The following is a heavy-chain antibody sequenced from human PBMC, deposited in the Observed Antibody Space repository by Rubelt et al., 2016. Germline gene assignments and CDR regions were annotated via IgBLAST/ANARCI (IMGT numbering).Heavy chain of an antibody. V-gene: IGHV4-34*01. CDR3: ARFASGKASHFDF. Sequence: QVQLQQWGAGLLKPSETLSLTCAVYGGSFSRYYWNWIRQPPGKGLEWIGEINHSGRTNYTPSLKSRVTISVDKAKNQFSLKVTSVTAADTAGYYCARFASGKASHFDFWGQGTLVTVSS. CDR1: GGSFSRYY. CDR2: INHSGRT. J-gene: IGHJ4*02. D-gene: IGHD3-10*01.